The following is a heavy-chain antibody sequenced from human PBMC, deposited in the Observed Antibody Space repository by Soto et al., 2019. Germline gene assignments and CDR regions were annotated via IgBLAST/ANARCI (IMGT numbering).Heavy chain of an antibody. D-gene: IGHD3-16*01. CDR3: ARDAYGNRGEFDP. J-gene: IGHJ5*02. V-gene: IGHV3-21*02. CDR1: GFTFSSSS. Sequence: EVQLVESGGGLVKPGGSLRLSCAASGFTFSSSSMNWVRQAPGKGLEWVSSISTSSSYIYYADSEKGRFSISRDHAKTSLFLQMNSLRVEDTAVYYCARDAYGNRGEFDPWGQGTLVTVSS. CDR2: ISTSSSYI.